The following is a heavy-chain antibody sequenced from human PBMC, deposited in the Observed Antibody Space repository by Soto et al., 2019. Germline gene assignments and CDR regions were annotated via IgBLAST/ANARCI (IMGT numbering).Heavy chain of an antibody. J-gene: IGHJ4*02. CDR1: GYSFSNYW. CDR2: IYPGDSDI. D-gene: IGHD3-3*01. Sequence: PGESLNISCTGSGYSFSNYWIGWVRQMPGKGLEWMGIIYPGDSDIRYNPSFQGQVTMSTDRSISTAYLQWRSLKASDTAVYYCASGEYYDFWSGLGPFDYWGQGTLVTVSS. CDR3: ASGEYYDFWSGLGPFDY. V-gene: IGHV5-51*01.